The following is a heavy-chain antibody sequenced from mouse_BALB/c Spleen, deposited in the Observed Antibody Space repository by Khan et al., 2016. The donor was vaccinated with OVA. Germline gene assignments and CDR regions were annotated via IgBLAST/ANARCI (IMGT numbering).Heavy chain of an antibody. J-gene: IGHJ3*01. D-gene: IGHD1-1*01. CDR2: IDPANGYT. V-gene: IGHV14-3*02. Sequence: MQLEESGAELVKPGASVKLSCTTSGFNIKDTYIHWVKQRPEQGLVWIGRIDPANGYTKFDPRFRGKATITTDTSSNTAYLQLSSLTSEDTAVYYCARTTYYDGSYWGQGTLVTVSS. CDR1: GFNIKDTY. CDR3: ARTTYYDGSY.